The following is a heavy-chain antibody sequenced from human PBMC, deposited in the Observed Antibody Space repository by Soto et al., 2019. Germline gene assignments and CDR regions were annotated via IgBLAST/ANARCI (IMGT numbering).Heavy chain of an antibody. CDR2: IYYSGST. V-gene: IGHV4-59*01. Sequence: ASETLSLTCTVSGGSISSYYWSWIRQPPGKGLEWIGYIYYSGSTNYNPSLKSRVTISVDTSKNQFSLKLSSVTAADTAVYYCARDSVSGYYVDYWGQGTLVTVSS. J-gene: IGHJ4*02. D-gene: IGHD3-22*01. CDR3: ARDSVSGYYVDY. CDR1: GGSISSYY.